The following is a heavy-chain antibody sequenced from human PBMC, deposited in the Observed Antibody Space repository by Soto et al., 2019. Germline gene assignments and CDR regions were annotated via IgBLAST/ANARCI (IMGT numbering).Heavy chain of an antibody. D-gene: IGHD5-12*01. Sequence: QVQLVQSGAEVKKPGASVKVSCKASGYTFTRSGISWVRQAPGQGLEWMGWISTYTGDTNSAQTFQDRVTMTTDTSTSTAYMELRSLRSDDTAVYYCAIEGVAPYDDYGMDVWGQGTPVSVSS. CDR3: AIEGVAPYDDYGMDV. CDR2: ISTYTGDT. CDR1: GYTFTRSG. V-gene: IGHV1-18*01. J-gene: IGHJ6*02.